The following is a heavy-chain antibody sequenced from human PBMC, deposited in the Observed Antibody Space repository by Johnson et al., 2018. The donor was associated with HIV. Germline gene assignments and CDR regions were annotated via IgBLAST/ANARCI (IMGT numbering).Heavy chain of an antibody. CDR1: GFTFDDYG. V-gene: IGHV3-20*04. CDR3: ARGAPEDIVVVPAAFDI. CDR2: INWNGGST. Sequence: MQLVESGGGVVRPGGSLRLSCAASGFTFDDYGMSWVRQAQGKGLEWVSGINWNGGSTGYADSVKGRFTISRDNAKNSLYLQMNSLRAEDTALYYCARGAPEDIVVVPAAFDIWGQGTMVTVSS. J-gene: IGHJ3*02. D-gene: IGHD2-2*01.